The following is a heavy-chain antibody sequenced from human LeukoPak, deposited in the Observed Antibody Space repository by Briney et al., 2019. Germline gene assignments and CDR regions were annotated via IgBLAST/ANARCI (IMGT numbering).Heavy chain of an antibody. Sequence: PGGSLRLSCAASGFTVSSNYMSWVRQAPGKGLEWVSVIYSGGSTYYADSVKGRLTISRDNSKNTLYLQMNSLRAEDTAVYYCARIRDGYSYSEFDYWGQGTLVTVSS. CDR1: GFTVSSNY. D-gene: IGHD5-24*01. J-gene: IGHJ4*02. CDR3: ARIRDGYSYSEFDY. V-gene: IGHV3-53*01. CDR2: IYSGGST.